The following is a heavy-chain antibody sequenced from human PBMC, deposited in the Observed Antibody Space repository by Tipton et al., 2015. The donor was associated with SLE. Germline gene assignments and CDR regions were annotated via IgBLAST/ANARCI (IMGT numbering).Heavy chain of an antibody. V-gene: IGHV3-74*01. Sequence: SLRLSCVASGFTFRNYGMHWVRQAPGKGLVWVSRLSTDGSVTTYADSVKGRLTISRDNAKNTLYLQMRSLRVEDTGIYYCARAPTISVAGTTDPFGMDVWGPGTRVTVSS. CDR3: ARAPTISVAGTTDPFGMDV. D-gene: IGHD6-19*01. CDR2: LSTDGSVT. CDR1: GFTFRNYG. J-gene: IGHJ6*02.